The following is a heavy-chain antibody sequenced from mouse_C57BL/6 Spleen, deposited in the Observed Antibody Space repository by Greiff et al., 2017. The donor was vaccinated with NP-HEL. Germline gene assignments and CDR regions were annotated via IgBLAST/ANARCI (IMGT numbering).Heavy chain of an antibody. CDR3: ARDDYSFDY. D-gene: IGHD2-4*01. V-gene: IGHV1-26*01. CDR1: GYTFTDYY. Sequence: EVQLQQSGPELVKPGASVKISCKASGYTFTDYYMNWVKQSPGKSLEWIGDINPNNGGTSYNQKFKGKATLTVDKSSSTAYMELRSLTSEDSAVYYCARDDYSFDYWGQGTLVTVSA. J-gene: IGHJ3*01. CDR2: INPNNGGT.